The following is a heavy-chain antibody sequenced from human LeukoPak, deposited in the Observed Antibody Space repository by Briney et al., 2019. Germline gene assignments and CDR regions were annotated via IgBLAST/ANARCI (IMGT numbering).Heavy chain of an antibody. CDR2: IKQDGSEK. Sequence: PSETLSLTCTVSGGSISSSSYYWGWVRQAPGKGLEWVANIKQDGSEKYYVDSVKGRFTISRDNAKNSLYLQMNSLRAEDTAVYYCARNPYYSAPPDYWGQGTLVTVSS. CDR1: GGSISSSSYY. V-gene: IGHV3-7*01. D-gene: IGHD2-15*01. CDR3: ARNPYYSAPPDY. J-gene: IGHJ4*02.